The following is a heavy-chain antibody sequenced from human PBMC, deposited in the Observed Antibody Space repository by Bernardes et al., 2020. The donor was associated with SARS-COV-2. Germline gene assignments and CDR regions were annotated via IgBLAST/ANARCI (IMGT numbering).Heavy chain of an antibody. V-gene: IGHV3-30-3*01. J-gene: IGHJ6*03. CDR1: GLDFSGSA. D-gene: IGHD2-2*02. CDR2: ISFDGSNS. Sequence: GGSLRLSRAASGLDFSGSAMHWVRQAPGKGLEWVAVISFDGSNSYYADSVRGRFTISRDNSKKTLYLQMNSLRAEDTAVFYCAREYCSGTSCYKHYYFYYMDVWGQGTTVTVSS. CDR3: AREYCSGTSCYKHYYFYYMDV.